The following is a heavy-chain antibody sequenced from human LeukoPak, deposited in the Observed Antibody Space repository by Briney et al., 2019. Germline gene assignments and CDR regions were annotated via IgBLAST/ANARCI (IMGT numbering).Heavy chain of an antibody. CDR3: AKQLGYCSDGSCYFPY. CDR1: GFTFSSSA. J-gene: IGHJ4*02. Sequence: GGSLRLSCAASGFTFSSSAMSWVRQAPGKGLEWVSAISNNGGYTYYADSVQGRFTISRDSSKSTLCLQMNSLRAEDTAVYYCAKQLGYCSDGSCYFPYWGQGTLVTVSS. D-gene: IGHD2-15*01. V-gene: IGHV3-23*01. CDR2: ISNNGGYT.